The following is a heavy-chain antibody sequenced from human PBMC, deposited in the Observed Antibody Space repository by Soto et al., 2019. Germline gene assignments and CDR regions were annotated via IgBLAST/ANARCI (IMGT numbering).Heavy chain of an antibody. Sequence: ELQLVESGGGLVRPGGSLRLSCTASGFAFSSFNMNWVRQAPGKGLEWVSSIFTRSSQIYYADSVKGRFTISRDDAKNSLFLQMNSLSVEDTAVYYCARDLLAGQQLVIPWLHPWGQGTLVTVSS. CDR3: ARDLLAGQQLVIPWLHP. D-gene: IGHD1-26*01. CDR1: GFAFSSFN. J-gene: IGHJ5*02. CDR2: IFTRSSQI. V-gene: IGHV3-21*01.